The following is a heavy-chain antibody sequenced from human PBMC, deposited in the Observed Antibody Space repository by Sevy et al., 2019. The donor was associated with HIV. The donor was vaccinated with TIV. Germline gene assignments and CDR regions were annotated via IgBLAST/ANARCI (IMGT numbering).Heavy chain of an antibody. CDR1: GFTFSSYG. Sequence: GGSLRLSCAASGFTFSSYGMHWVRQAPGKGLEWVVVIWYDGSNKYYADSVKGRFTISRDNSKNTLYLQMNSLRADDTAVYYCTRDLYCSSTSCYMYYDFWSCYYSYYYYGMDVWGQGTTVTVSS. J-gene: IGHJ6*02. V-gene: IGHV3-33*01. CDR2: IWYDGSNK. D-gene: IGHD3-3*01. CDR3: TRDLYCSSTSCYMYYDFWSCYYSYYYYGMDV.